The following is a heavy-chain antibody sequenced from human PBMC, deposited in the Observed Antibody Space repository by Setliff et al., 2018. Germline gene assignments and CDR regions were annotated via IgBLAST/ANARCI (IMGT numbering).Heavy chain of an antibody. CDR3: ARDEGSSYFYGMDV. CDR2: IFTTGDT. Sequence: LSLTCTVSVGSIRSPGYYWNWIRQPAGKGLEWIGRIFTTGDTSYNPSLKSRVTISVDTSKNQFSLKLSSVTAADTAVYYCARDEGSSYFYGMDVWGQGTTVTVSS. V-gene: IGHV4-61*02. CDR1: VGSIRSPGYY. D-gene: IGHD6-13*01. J-gene: IGHJ6*02.